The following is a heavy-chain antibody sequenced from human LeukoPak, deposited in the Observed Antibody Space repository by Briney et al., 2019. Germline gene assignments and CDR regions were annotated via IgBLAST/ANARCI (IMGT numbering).Heavy chain of an antibody. CDR3: ARGLVNTITMIHPFSPFDI. Sequence: PSETLSLTCTVSGGSISSGGYYWSWIRQHPGKGLEWIGYIYYSGSTYYNPSLKSRVTISVDTSRNQFSLKLSSVTAADTAVYYCARGLVNTITMIHPFSPFDIWGQGTMVTVSS. CDR2: IYYSGST. CDR1: GGSISSGGYY. V-gene: IGHV4-31*03. J-gene: IGHJ3*02. D-gene: IGHD3-22*01.